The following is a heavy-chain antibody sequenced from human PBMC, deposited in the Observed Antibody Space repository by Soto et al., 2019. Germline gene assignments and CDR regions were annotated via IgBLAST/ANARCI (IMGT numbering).Heavy chain of an antibody. V-gene: IGHV3-21*01. CDR2: IISSSSYI. J-gene: IGHJ6*02. CDR3: ARVSREYSRNYYYYGMDV. CDR1: GFKFSSYD. D-gene: IGHD6-6*01. Sequence: PAGSLRLSCAASGFKFSSYDMNLVRQAPGKGLEWVSSIISSSSYIYYADSVKGRFTISRDNAKNSLYLQMNSLRAEDTAVYYCARVSREYSRNYYYYGMDVWGQGTTVTVSS.